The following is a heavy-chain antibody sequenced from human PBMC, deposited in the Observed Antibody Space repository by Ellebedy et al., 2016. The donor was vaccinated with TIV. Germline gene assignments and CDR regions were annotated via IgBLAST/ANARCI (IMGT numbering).Heavy chain of an antibody. D-gene: IGHD1-26*01. J-gene: IGHJ6*02. CDR1: GFTFSSYS. CDR2: ISSSSSTI. CDR3: ARGGWEPHQYYYYYGMDV. V-gene: IGHV3-48*04. Sequence: GESLKISXAASGFTFSSYSMNWVRQAPGKGLEWVSYISSSSSTIYYADSVKGRFTISRDNAKNSLYLQMNSLRAEDTAVYYCARGGWEPHQYYYYYGMDVWGQGTTVTVSS.